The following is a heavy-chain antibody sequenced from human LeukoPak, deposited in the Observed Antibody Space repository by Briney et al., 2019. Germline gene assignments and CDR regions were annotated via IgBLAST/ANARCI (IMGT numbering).Heavy chain of an antibody. CDR1: GGTFSSYA. J-gene: IGHJ4*02. D-gene: IGHD3-3*01. CDR2: ITPIFGTA. Sequence: GASVKVSCKASGGTFSSYAISWVRQAPGQGLEWMGGITPIFGTANYAQKFQGRVTITADESTSTAYMELSSLRSEDTAVYSCARSHDFWSGTNPMYYFDYWGQGALVTVSS. CDR3: ARSHDFWSGTNPMYYFDY. V-gene: IGHV1-69*13.